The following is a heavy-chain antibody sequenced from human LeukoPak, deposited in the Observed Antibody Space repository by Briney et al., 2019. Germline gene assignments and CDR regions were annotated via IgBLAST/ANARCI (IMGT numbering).Heavy chain of an antibody. CDR1: GGSFSGYY. J-gene: IGHJ4*02. CDR2: INHSGST. CDR3: VRDGTTVVTPFDY. V-gene: IGHV4-34*01. D-gene: IGHD4-23*01. Sequence: SETLSLTCAVYGGSFSGYYWSWIRQPPGKGLEWIGEINHSGSTNYNPSLKSRVTISVDTSKNQFSLKLSSVTAADTAVYYCVRDGTTVVTPFDYWGQGTLVTVSS.